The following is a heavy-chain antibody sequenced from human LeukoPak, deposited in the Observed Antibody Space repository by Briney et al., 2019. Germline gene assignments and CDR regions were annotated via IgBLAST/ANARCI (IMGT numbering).Heavy chain of an antibody. CDR2: INTDGSST. V-gene: IGHV3-74*01. CDR3: VKNGRFGDYGGY. D-gene: IGHD4-17*01. J-gene: IGHJ4*02. CDR1: GFTFSSYW. Sequence: PGGSLRLSCAASGFTFSSYWMHWVRQAPGKGLVWVSRINTDGSSTSYADSVKGRFTISRDNAKNTLYLQMNSLRAEDTAVYYCVKNGRFGDYGGYWGQGTLVTVSS.